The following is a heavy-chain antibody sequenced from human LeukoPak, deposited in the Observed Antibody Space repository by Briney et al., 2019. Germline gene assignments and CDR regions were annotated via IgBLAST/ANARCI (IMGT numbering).Heavy chain of an antibody. Sequence: SVKVSCKASGGTFSSYTISWVRQAPGQGLEWMGGIIPIFGTTTYSQKFQGRVTVIADESTSTVYMELSSLRSEDTAVYYCARWAGFCSSNDCYNPFDYWGQGTLVTVSS. D-gene: IGHD2-2*02. CDR2: IIPIFGTT. CDR1: GGTFSSYT. CDR3: ARWAGFCSSNDCYNPFDY. J-gene: IGHJ4*02. V-gene: IGHV1-69*13.